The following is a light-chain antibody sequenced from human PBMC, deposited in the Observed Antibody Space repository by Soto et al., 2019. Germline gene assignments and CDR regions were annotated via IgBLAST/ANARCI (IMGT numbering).Light chain of an antibody. CDR1: NIGSKN. J-gene: IGLJ3*02. CDR2: RDT. CDR3: HMWDSSTVV. V-gene: IGLV3-9*01. Sequence: SYELTQPLSVSVALGQTARVTCGGNNIGSKNVNWYQQKPGQAPVLLIYRDTYLPSGIPERFSGSNSGNTDTLTISRAQGGDEADYYCHMWDSSTVVFGGGTKVTVL.